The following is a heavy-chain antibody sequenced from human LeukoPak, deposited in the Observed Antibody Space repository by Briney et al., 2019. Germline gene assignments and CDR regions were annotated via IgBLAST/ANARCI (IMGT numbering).Heavy chain of an antibody. Sequence: ASVKVSCKASGYTFSSYAIAWVRQAPGQGPEWMGSISVYNGNTEYAQKLQGRVTMTTDTFTNTAYMKLWNLRPDDTAVYYCARSRVSHTTVSTLLYWGQGTLVTVSS. CDR1: GYTFSSYA. V-gene: IGHV1-18*01. CDR2: ISVYNGNT. D-gene: IGHD1-14*01. J-gene: IGHJ4*02. CDR3: ARSRVSHTTVSTLLY.